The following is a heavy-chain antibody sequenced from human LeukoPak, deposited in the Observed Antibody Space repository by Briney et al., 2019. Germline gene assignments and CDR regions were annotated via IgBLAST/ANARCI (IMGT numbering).Heavy chain of an antibody. CDR3: ARDDGGGWFDP. Sequence: KPSETLSLTCAVYGGSFSGSYCSWIRQPPGKGLEWIGEINHSGSTNYNPSLKSRVTISVDTSQTQFSLKLTSVTAADTAVYYCARDDGGGWFDPWGQGTLVTVS. D-gene: IGHD4-23*01. V-gene: IGHV4-34*01. J-gene: IGHJ5*02. CDR2: INHSGST. CDR1: GGSFSGSY.